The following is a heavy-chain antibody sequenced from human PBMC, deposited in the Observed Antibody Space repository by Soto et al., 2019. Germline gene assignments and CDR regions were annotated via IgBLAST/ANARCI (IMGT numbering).Heavy chain of an antibody. J-gene: IGHJ3*02. V-gene: IGHV3-11*05. CDR3: AFGRDTAMVPAAFDI. CDR1: GFTFSDYY. D-gene: IGHD5-18*01. CDR2: ISSSSSYT. Sequence: QVQLVESGGGLVKPGGSLRLSCAASGFTFSDYYMSWIRQAPGKGLEWVSYISSSSSYTNYADSVKGRFTISRDNAXXSLYLQMNSLRAEDTAVYYCAFGRDTAMVPAAFDIWGQGTMVTVSS.